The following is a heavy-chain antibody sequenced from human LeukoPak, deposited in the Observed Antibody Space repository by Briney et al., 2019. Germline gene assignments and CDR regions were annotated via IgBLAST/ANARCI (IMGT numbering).Heavy chain of an antibody. CDR2: ISYDGNNK. CDR3: AKDPTAMVTGAFDY. J-gene: IGHJ4*02. Sequence: GGSLRLSCAASGFTFSSYGIHWVRQAPGKGPEWVAVISYDGNNKYYGDSVKGRFTISRDNSKNTLYLQMNSLRVEDTAVYYCAKDPTAMVTGAFDYWGQGTLVTVSS. V-gene: IGHV3-30*18. D-gene: IGHD5-18*01. CDR1: GFTFSSYG.